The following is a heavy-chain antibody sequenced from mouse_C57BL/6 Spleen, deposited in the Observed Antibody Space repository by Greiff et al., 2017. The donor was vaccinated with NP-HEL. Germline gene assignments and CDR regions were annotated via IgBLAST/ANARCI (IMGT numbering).Heavy chain of an antibody. CDR1: GYSITSDY. CDR3: ARGRGNYYWYFDV. CDR2: ISYSGST. Sequence: EVQLQESGPVLAKPSQSLSLTCSVTGYSITSDYWNWIRKFPGNKLEYMGYISYSGSTYYTPSLKSRISITRDTSKNQYYLQLNSVTTEDTATYYCARGRGNYYWYFDVWGTGTTVTVSS. D-gene: IGHD2-1*01. J-gene: IGHJ1*03. V-gene: IGHV3-8*01.